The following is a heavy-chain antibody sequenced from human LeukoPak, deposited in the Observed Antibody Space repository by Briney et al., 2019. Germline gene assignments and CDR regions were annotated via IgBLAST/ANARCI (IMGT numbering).Heavy chain of an antibody. Sequence: APVKVSCKASGYTFTGYYMHWVRQAPGQGLEWMGRINPNSGGTNYAQKFQGRVTMTRDTSISTAYMELSRLRSDDTAVYYCARRPMVRGVSLFGDDYWGQGTLVTVSS. CDR1: GYTFTGYY. D-gene: IGHD3-10*01. CDR3: ARRPMVRGVSLFGDDY. V-gene: IGHV1-2*06. J-gene: IGHJ4*02. CDR2: INPNSGGT.